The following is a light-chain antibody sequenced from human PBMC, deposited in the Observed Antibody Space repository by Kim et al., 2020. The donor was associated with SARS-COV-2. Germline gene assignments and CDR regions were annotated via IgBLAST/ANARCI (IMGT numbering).Light chain of an antibody. V-gene: IGLV7-46*01. J-gene: IGLJ3*02. CDR1: TGAVTSGHF. CDR3: LLSYTGAWV. Sequence: QAVVTQEPSLTVSPGGTVTLTCGSSTGAVTSGHFPYWFQQKPGQAPRTLIFDTTRKHSWTPARFSGSLLGGKAALTLSGAQPEDEAQYYCLLSYTGAWVFGGGTQLT. CDR2: DTT.